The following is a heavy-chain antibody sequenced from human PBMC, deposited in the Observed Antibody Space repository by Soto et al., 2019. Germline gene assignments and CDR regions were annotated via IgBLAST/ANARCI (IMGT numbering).Heavy chain of an antibody. CDR1: GGSISDGAYY. CDR3: ASGLSGDKVDQ. CDR2: IYNSGNT. Sequence: QVQLQESGPGLVKPSQTLSLTCTVSGGSISDGAYYWSWIRQPPGKGLEWIGHIYNSGNTYNNPCLRSRLTISLDTSKRQFSRNLNSVTAADTAVYYCASGLSGDKVDQWGQGTLVTVSS. J-gene: IGHJ4*02. V-gene: IGHV4-30-4*01. D-gene: IGHD2-21*01.